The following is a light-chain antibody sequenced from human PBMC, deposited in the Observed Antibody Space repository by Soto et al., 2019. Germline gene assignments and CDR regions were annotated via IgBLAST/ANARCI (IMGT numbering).Light chain of an antibody. J-gene: IGLJ2*01. CDR1: KNDIGVYDF. CDR2: EVV. Sequence: QSALTQPPSASGSPGQSVTISCTGTKNDIGVYDFVSWYQHHPGKAPRLIIYEVVQRPSGVPDRFSGSKSGNTASLTVSGLQAEDEADYYCTSFSTGSSYVIFGGGTKVTVL. CDR3: TSFSTGSSYVI. V-gene: IGLV2-8*01.